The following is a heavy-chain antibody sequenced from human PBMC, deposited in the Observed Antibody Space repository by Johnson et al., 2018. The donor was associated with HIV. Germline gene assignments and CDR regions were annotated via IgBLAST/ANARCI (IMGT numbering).Heavy chain of an antibody. Sequence: VHLVESGGGLIQPGGSLRLSCAASGFTVSSNYMNWVRQAPGKGLEWVSVIYSGGSTYYADSVKGRFTISRDNSKNTLYLQMNSLRAEDTAVYYCAREGYSGSPNGRGAVDIWGQGTMVTVSS. V-gene: IGHV3-53*01. CDR1: GFTVSSNY. CDR3: AREGYSGSPNGRGAVDI. CDR2: IYSGGST. D-gene: IGHD1-26*01. J-gene: IGHJ3*02.